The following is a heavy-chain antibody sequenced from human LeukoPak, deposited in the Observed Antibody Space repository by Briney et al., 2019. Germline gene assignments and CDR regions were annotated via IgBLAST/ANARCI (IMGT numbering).Heavy chain of an antibody. CDR1: GGTFSSYA. J-gene: IGHJ5*02. CDR2: IIPIFGTA. V-gene: IGHV1-69*13. Sequence: VKVSCKASGGTFSSYAISWVRQAPGQGLEWMGGIIPIFGTANYAQKFQGRVTITADESTSTAYMELSSLRSEDTAVYYCAREWGRREGRIVVVPAAPFDPWGQGTLVTVSS. CDR3: AREWGRREGRIVVVPAAPFDP. D-gene: IGHD2-2*01.